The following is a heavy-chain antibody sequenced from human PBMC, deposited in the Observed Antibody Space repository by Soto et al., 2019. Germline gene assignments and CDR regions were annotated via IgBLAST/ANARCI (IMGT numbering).Heavy chain of an antibody. V-gene: IGHV1-69*01. CDR3: ARSHGSSTSLEIYYYYYYGMDV. CDR1: GGTFSSYA. J-gene: IGHJ6*02. D-gene: IGHD2-2*01. CDR2: IIPISDTT. Sequence: QVQLVQSGAEVKKPGSSVKVSCKASGGTFSSYAISWVRQAPGQGLEWMGGIIPISDTTNYAQKFQGRVTITAYESTSTAYMELSSLRSEDTAVYYCARSHGSSTSLEIYYYYYYGMDVWGQGTTVTVSS.